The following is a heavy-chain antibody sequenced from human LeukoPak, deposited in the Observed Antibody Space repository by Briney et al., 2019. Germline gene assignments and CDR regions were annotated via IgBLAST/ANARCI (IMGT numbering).Heavy chain of an antibody. Sequence: GGSLRLSCAASGFTFSSYSMNWVRQAPGKGLEWVSSISSSGTYVYYADSVKGRFTISRDNAKNSLSLQMNSLRADDTAVYYCARDDYNRHWGQGTLVTVSS. V-gene: IGHV3-21*01. D-gene: IGHD4-11*01. CDR1: GFTFSSYS. J-gene: IGHJ4*02. CDR2: ISSSGTYV. CDR3: ARDDYNRH.